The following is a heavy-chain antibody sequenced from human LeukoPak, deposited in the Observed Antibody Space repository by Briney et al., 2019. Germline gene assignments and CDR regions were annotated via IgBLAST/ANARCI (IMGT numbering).Heavy chain of an antibody. CDR1: GGTFSSYA. V-gene: IGHV1-69*05. CDR2: IIPIFGTA. CDR3: AREAMIGAFDM. D-gene: IGHD3-22*01. J-gene: IGHJ3*02. Sequence: SVKVSCKASGGTFSSYAISWVRQAPGQGLEWMGRIIPIFGTANYAQKFQGRVTITTDESTSTDYMGLSSLRSEDTAVYYCAREAMIGAFDMWGQGTMVTVSS.